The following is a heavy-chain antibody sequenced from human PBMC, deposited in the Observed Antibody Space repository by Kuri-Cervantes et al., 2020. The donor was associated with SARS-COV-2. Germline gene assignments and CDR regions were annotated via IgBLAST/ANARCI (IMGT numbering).Heavy chain of an antibody. CDR2: ISYDGSNK. V-gene: IGHV3-30*03. CDR1: GFHFSSHG. CDR3: ARPDDPITIFGVVIAGGMDV. J-gene: IGHJ6*01. Sequence: GESLKISCAASGFHFSSHGMHWVRQAPGKGLEWVAVISYDGSNKYYADSVKGRFTISRDNAKNSLYLQMNSLRAEDTAVYYCARPDDPITIFGVVIAGGMDVWGQGTTVT. D-gene: IGHD3-3*01.